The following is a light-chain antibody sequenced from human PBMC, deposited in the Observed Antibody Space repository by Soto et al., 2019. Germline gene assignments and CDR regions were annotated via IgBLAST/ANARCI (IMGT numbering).Light chain of an antibody. J-gene: IGKJ5*01. CDR3: LQDYNYPLT. Sequence: ATQMTQSPSSLSASVGDRVTITCRASQGIRNDLGWYQQKLGKAPKLLIYAASILQSGVPSRFSVSGSGTDFNLTISSLQPEDFATYYCLQDYNYPLTFGQGTRLES. CDR2: AAS. CDR1: QGIRND. V-gene: IGKV1-6*01.